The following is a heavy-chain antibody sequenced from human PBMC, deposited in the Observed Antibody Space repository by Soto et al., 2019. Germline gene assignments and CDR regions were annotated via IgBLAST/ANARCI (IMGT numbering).Heavy chain of an antibody. CDR3: VTYGYLRVMVIPTD. D-gene: IGHD3-22*01. Sequence: HPAWALSLPCAAPGFTCRNYAMVWVCQAPSNGMEGVSTISRNGDTTHYADSLKGRSTISRHNSNQTLYLQLDSGGAADTAVNYFVTYGYLRVMVIPTDWGQVTLVTLS. J-gene: IGHJ4*02. CDR1: GFTCRNYA. V-gene: IGHV3-23*01. CDR2: ISRNGDTT.